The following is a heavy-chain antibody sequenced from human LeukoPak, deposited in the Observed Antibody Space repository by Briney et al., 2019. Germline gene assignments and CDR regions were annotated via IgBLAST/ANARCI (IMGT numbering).Heavy chain of an antibody. Sequence: PGGSLRLSCAASGFTFSDYYMSWIRPAPGKGLEWVSYISSSGSTIYYADSVKGRFTISRDNAKNSLYLQMNSLRAEDTAVYYCARSVINYYYGMDVWGQGTTVTVSS. J-gene: IGHJ6*02. CDR1: GFTFSDYY. CDR2: ISSSGSTI. D-gene: IGHD3-10*01. V-gene: IGHV3-11*01. CDR3: ARSVINYYYGMDV.